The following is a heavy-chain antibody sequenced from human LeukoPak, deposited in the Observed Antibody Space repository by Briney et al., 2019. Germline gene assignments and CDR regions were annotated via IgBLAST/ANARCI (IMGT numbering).Heavy chain of an antibody. Sequence: SETLSLTCTVSGGSISHYYWSWIRQSPGKGLEWIGYIYYSGTTNYNPSLKSRVTISVDTSRNQFSLQLRSVTAADTAVYYCAREDPQTTGPEGMDVWGQGTTVIVS. J-gene: IGHJ6*02. CDR2: IYYSGTT. D-gene: IGHD4-17*01. CDR1: GGSISHYY. CDR3: AREDPQTTGPEGMDV. V-gene: IGHV4-59*01.